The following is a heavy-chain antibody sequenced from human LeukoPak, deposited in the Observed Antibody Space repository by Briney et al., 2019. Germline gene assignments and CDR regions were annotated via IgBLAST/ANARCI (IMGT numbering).Heavy chain of an antibody. CDR2: IYYSGST. J-gene: IGHJ5*02. CDR1: GGSISSYY. V-gene: IGHV4-59*01. D-gene: IGHD6-13*01. Sequence: SETLSLTCTVSGGSISSYYWSWIRQPPGKGLEWIGCIYYSGSTNYNPSLKSRVTISVDTSKNQFSLKLSSVTAADTAVYYCARDHGSSWYWFDPWGQGTLVTVSS. CDR3: ARDHGSSWYWFDP.